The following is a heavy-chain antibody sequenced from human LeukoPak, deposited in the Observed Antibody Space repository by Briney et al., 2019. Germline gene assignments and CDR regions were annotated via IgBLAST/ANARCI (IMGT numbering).Heavy chain of an antibody. CDR3: ARDRRITIFGVVRTSMIDY. Sequence: SETLSLTCAVYGGSFSGYYWSWIRQPPGKGLEWIGYIYYSGSTYYNPSLKSRVTISVDTSKNQFSLKLSSVTAADTAVYYCARDRRITIFGVVRTSMIDYWGQGTLVTVSS. CDR2: IYYSGST. D-gene: IGHD3-3*01. J-gene: IGHJ4*02. V-gene: IGHV4-34*09. CDR1: GGSFSGYY.